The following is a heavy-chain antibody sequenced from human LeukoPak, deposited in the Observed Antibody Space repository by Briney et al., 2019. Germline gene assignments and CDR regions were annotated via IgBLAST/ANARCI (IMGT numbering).Heavy chain of an antibody. CDR3: AGDGTVTLGLYYYGMDV. Sequence: GGSLRLSCAASGFTFSSYWMSWVRQAPGKGLEWVANIKQDGSEKYYVDSVKGRFTISRDNAKNSLYLQMNSLRAEDTAVYYCAGDGTVTLGLYYYGMDVWGQGTTVTVSS. CDR2: IKQDGSEK. V-gene: IGHV3-7*01. D-gene: IGHD4-17*01. J-gene: IGHJ6*02. CDR1: GFTFSSYW.